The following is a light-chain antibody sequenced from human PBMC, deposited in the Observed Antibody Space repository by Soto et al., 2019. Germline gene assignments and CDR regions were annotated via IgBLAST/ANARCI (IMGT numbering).Light chain of an antibody. CDR3: SSYTSSNTLV. CDR2: DVS. V-gene: IGLV2-14*01. Sequence: QSALTQPASVSGSPGQSITISCSGTISDVGGYKYVSWYQQHPGKAPKLMIYDVSNRPSGVSNRFSGSKSGNTASLTISGLQAEDEADYYCSSYTSSNTLVFGTGTKLTLL. J-gene: IGLJ1*01. CDR1: ISDVGGYKY.